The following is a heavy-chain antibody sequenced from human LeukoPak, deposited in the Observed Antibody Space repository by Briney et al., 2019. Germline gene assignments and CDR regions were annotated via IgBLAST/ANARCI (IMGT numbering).Heavy chain of an antibody. Sequence: SETLSLTCAVYGGSFSGYYWSWIRQPPGKGLEWIGEINRSGSTNYNPSLKSRVTISVDTSKNQFSLKLSSVTAADTAVYYCARGHDFWSGYYTWFDPWGQGTLVTVSS. V-gene: IGHV4-34*01. CDR3: ARGHDFWSGYYTWFDP. CDR2: INRSGST. J-gene: IGHJ5*02. CDR1: GGSFSGYY. D-gene: IGHD3-3*01.